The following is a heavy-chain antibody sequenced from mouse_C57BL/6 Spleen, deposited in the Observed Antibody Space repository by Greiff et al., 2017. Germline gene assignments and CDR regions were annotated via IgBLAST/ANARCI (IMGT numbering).Heavy chain of an antibody. V-gene: IGHV1-64*01. CDR3: ARLSTIMSTYAMDY. Sequence: QVQLQQPGAELVKPGASVKLSCKASGYSFTSYWMHWVKQRPGQGLEWIGMIHPNSGSTNYNEKFKSKATLTVDKSSSTAYMQLSSLTSEDSAVYYCARLSTIMSTYAMDYWGQGTSVTVSS. D-gene: IGHD2-1*01. CDR1: GYSFTSYW. CDR2: IHPNSGST. J-gene: IGHJ4*01.